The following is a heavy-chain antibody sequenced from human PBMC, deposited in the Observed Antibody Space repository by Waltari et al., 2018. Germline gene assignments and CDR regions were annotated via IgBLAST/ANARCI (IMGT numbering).Heavy chain of an antibody. D-gene: IGHD6-25*01. CDR2: IYHTGSS. V-gene: IGHV4-38-2*02. CDR3: AEEGNTTAGLFDS. CDR1: GHSVNNDFY. J-gene: IGHJ4*02. Sequence: QVQLHESGPGLVKPSETLSLTCTVSGHSVNNDFYWAWIRQSPGAGLEWIASIYHTGSSHYNSSLKSRVSISTDMSTKQFFLTLTHLTAADTAVYYCAEEGNTTAGLFDSWGQGTLVTVSS.